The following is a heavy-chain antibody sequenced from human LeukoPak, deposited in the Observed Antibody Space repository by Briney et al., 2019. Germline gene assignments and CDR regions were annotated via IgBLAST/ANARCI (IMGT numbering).Heavy chain of an antibody. V-gene: IGHV3-13*05. D-gene: IGHD3-22*01. CDR1: GFTFSSYD. CDR3: ARGVYDSSGYYSYFDY. Sequence: GGSLRLSCAASGFTFSSYDMHWVRQATGKGLEWVSAIGTAGDPYYPGSAKGRFTISRENAKNSLYLQMNSLRAGDTAVYYCARGVYDSSGYYSYFDYWGQGTLVTVSS. J-gene: IGHJ4*02. CDR2: IGTAGDP.